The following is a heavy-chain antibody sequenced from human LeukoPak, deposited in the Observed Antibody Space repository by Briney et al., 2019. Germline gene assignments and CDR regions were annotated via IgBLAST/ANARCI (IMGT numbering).Heavy chain of an antibody. CDR3: ARGVGYCSGGSCYPPEYFDL. D-gene: IGHD2-15*01. J-gene: IGHJ2*01. Sequence: PSETLSLTCTVFGYSISSGYYWGWIRQPPGKGLEWIGRIYHSGSTYYNPSLKSRVTISVDTSKNQFSLKLSSVTAADTAVYYCARGVGYCSGGSCYPPEYFDLWGRGTLVTVSS. CDR1: GYSISSGYY. V-gene: IGHV4-38-2*02. CDR2: IYHSGST.